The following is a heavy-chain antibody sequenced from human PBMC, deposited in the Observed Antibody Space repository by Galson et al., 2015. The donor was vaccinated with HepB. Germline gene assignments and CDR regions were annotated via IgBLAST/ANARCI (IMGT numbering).Heavy chain of an antibody. CDR1: GGSISSGSYY. Sequence: SLTCTVSGGSISSGSYYWSWIRQPAGKGLEWIGRIYTSGSTNYNPSLKSRVTMSVDTSKNQFSLKLSSVTAADTAVYYCARYKGGIVPAAIRSYWYFDLWGRGTLVTVSS. D-gene: IGHD2-2*02. V-gene: IGHV4-61*02. CDR3: ARYKGGIVPAAIRSYWYFDL. J-gene: IGHJ2*01. CDR2: IYTSGST.